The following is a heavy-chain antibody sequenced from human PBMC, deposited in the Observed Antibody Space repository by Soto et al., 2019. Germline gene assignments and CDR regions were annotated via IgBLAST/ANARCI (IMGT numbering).Heavy chain of an antibody. V-gene: IGHV1-3*01. J-gene: IGHJ5*02. D-gene: IGHD6-13*01. CDR2: INAANGDT. CDR1: GYTFTSYG. CDR3: VRRHVSATGIDWFDP. Sequence: GASVQVSCKASGYTFTSYGIHWVRQAPGQRLEWMGWINAANGDTKYSPKFQGRVTITRDTSASTAYMELSSLRSEDTAVYYCVRRHVSATGIDWFDPWGQGTLVTVS.